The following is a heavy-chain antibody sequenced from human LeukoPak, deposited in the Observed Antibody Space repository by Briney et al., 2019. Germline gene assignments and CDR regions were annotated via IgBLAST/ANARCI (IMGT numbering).Heavy chain of an antibody. CDR2: ISNDGSHK. D-gene: IGHD2-2*02. J-gene: IGHJ4*02. Sequence: QPGRSLRLSCVVSGFTFSTYGMHWVRQAPGKGLGWLAVISNDGSHKYYADSVKGRFTISRDNSKNTLYLQMNSLRAEDTAVYYCAKDTGHVDPQGYCSSTSCYTFDYWGQGTLVTVSS. CDR1: GFTFSTYG. V-gene: IGHV3-30*18. CDR3: AKDTGHVDPQGYCSSTSCYTFDY.